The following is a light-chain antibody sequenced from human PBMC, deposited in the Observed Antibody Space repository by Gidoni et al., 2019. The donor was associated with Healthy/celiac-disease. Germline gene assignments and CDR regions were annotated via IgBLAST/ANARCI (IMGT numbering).Light chain of an antibody. CDR1: SSDVGGYNY. V-gene: IGLV2-14*01. Sequence: QSALTQPASVSGSPGQSITISCTGTSSDVGGYNYVSWCQQPPGKAPKLMIYDVSNRPSGVSNRFSGSKSGNTASLTISGLQAEDEADYYCSSYTSSSAYVFGTGTKVTVL. CDR3: SSYTSSSAYV. CDR2: DVS. J-gene: IGLJ1*01.